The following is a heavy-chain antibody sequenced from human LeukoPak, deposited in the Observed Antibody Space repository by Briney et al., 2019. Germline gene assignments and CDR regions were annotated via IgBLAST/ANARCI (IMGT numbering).Heavy chain of an antibody. CDR2: INHSGST. CDR1: GGSFSGYY. Sequence: SETLSLTCAVYGGSFSGYYWSWIRQPPGKGLEWTGEINHSGSTNYNPSLKSRVTISVDTSKNQFSLKLSSVTAADTAVYYCARVEWELLTDWGQGTLVTVSS. J-gene: IGHJ4*02. D-gene: IGHD1-26*01. CDR3: ARVEWELLTD. V-gene: IGHV4-34*01.